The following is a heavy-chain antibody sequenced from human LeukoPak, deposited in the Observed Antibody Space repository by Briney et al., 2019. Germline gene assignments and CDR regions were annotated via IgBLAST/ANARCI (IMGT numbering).Heavy chain of an antibody. CDR2: IRSSGSTI. V-gene: IGHV3-48*04. CDR3: ARALLYGSGSYPYYYYMDV. CDR1: GFTFSSYS. D-gene: IGHD3-10*01. J-gene: IGHJ6*03. Sequence: GGSLRLSCAASGFTFSSYSMNWVRQAPGKGLEWVSYIRSSGSTIYYADSVKGRFTISRDNAKNSLYLQMNSLRAEDTAVYYCARALLYGSGSYPYYYYMDVWGKGTTVTVSS.